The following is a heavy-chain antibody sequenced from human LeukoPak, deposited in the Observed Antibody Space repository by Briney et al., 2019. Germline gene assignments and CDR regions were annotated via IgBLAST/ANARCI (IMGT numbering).Heavy chain of an antibody. Sequence: SVKVSCKASGFXFTSSAVQWVRQARGQRLEWIGWIVVGSGDTNSAQKFQERVTITRDMSTRTAYMELSSLRSEDTAVYYCGADSMPRGVFSYAFDIWGQGTMVTVSS. D-gene: IGHD3-10*01. J-gene: IGHJ3*02. CDR1: GFXFTSSA. CDR2: IVVGSGDT. CDR3: GADSMPRGVFSYAFDI. V-gene: IGHV1-58*01.